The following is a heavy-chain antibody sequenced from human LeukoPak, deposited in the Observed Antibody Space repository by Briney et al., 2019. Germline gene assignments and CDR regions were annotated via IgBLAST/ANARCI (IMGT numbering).Heavy chain of an antibody. CDR3: ARVGYYGSGSQFDS. CDR2: LYSGGTT. D-gene: IGHD3-10*01. J-gene: IGHJ4*02. Sequence: PGGSLRLSCAASGFTLSTNYMSWVRQAPGKGLEWVSVLYSGGTTYYADSVKGRFTISRDDSKNTLYLQMNNLRAEDTAVYYCARVGYYGSGSQFDSWGQGTLVTVSS. V-gene: IGHV3-53*01. CDR1: GFTLSTNY.